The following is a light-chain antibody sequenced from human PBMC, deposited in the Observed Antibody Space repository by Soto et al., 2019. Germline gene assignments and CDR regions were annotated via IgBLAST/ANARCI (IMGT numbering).Light chain of an antibody. CDR1: QSVSSSY. V-gene: IGKV3-20*01. CDR3: QQYGNAPFT. J-gene: IGKJ3*01. CDR2: GAS. Sequence: EIVLTQSPGTLSFSPGERATLTCRASQSVSSSYLAWFQQKPGQAPRLLIYGASSRATGIPDRFSGSGSGTDFTLTISRPEPEDFAVYYCQQYGNAPFTFGPGTKVDIK.